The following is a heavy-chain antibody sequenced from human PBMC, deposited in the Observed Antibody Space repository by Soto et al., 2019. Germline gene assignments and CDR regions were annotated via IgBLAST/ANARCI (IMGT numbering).Heavy chain of an antibody. J-gene: IGHJ4*02. V-gene: IGHV4-39*01. Sequence: PSETLSLTCHVSGCSISSNSYYWSWIRQPPGKGLEWIGSIYYSGSTYYNPSLKSRVTISVDTSKNQFSLKLSSVTAADTAVYYCARPGYCSGGSCYSSFDYWGQGTLVTVSS. CDR1: GCSISSNSYY. CDR2: IYYSGST. CDR3: ARPGYCSGGSCYSSFDY. D-gene: IGHD2-15*01.